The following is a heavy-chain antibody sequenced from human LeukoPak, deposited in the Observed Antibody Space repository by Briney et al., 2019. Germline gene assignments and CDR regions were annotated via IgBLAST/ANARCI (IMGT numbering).Heavy chain of an antibody. CDR2: IYYSGTT. CDR1: NGSISTYY. Sequence: PSETLSLTCTVSNGSISTYYWSWIRQPPGKGLEWIGYIYYSGTTNRNPSLTSRVTMSLDTSKNQFSLKLSSVTAADTAVYYCARGGRYFDWLVYFDYWGQATLVTVSS. V-gene: IGHV4-59*01. D-gene: IGHD3-9*01. J-gene: IGHJ4*02. CDR3: ARGGRYFDWLVYFDY.